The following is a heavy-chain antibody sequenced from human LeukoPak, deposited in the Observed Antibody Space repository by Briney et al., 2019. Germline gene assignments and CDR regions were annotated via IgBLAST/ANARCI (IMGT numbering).Heavy chain of an antibody. CDR2: INYSGST. Sequence: PSETLSLTCTVSGDSISNYYWSWIRQTPGKGLEWIGYINYSGSTDYNPSLKSRVTISVDTSKNLFSLKLSSVTAADSAVYSCARTISGWYYFDYWGQGTLVTVSS. J-gene: IGHJ4*02. V-gene: IGHV4-59*08. D-gene: IGHD6-19*01. CDR1: GDSISNYY. CDR3: ARTISGWYYFDY.